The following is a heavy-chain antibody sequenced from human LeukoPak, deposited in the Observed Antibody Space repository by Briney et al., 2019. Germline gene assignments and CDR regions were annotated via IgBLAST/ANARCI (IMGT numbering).Heavy chain of an antibody. CDR1: GFTFSSYG. CDR3: AKVRVQYGDSPFDY. Sequence: GGSLRLSCAASGFTFSSYGMHWVRQAPGKGLEWVAVISYDGSNKYYADSVKGRFTISRDNSKNTLYLQMNSLRAEDTAVYYCAKVRVQYGDSPFDYWGQGTLVTVSS. CDR2: ISYDGSNK. J-gene: IGHJ4*02. V-gene: IGHV3-30*18. D-gene: IGHD4-17*01.